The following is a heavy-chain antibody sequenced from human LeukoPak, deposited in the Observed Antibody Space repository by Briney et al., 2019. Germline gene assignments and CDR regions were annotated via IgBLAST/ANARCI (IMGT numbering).Heavy chain of an antibody. CDR3: ARGLNVAARFDH. CDR2: ISTYNGNT. CDR1: GYTFTSYG. D-gene: IGHD6-25*01. J-gene: IGHJ4*02. Sequence: APVTVSCKASGYTFTSYGISWVRQAPGQGLEWMGWISTYNGNTNYAQKFQGRVTMTTDTSTSTVYMDLTSLRSDDTAVYYCARGLNVAARFDHWGQGTLVTVSS. V-gene: IGHV1-18*01.